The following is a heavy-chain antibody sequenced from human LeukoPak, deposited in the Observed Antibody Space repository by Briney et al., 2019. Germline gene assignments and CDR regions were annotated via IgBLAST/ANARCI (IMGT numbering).Heavy chain of an antibody. Sequence: PSETLSLTCTVSGGSSNYYWGWIRQPPGKGLEWIGYIYYSGSTNYNPSLKSRVTISVDTSKNQFSLKLSSVTAADTAVYYCARRGATRSPFDYWGQGTLVTVSS. D-gene: IGHD1-26*01. CDR1: GGSSNYY. V-gene: IGHV4-59*01. J-gene: IGHJ4*02. CDR3: ARRGATRSPFDY. CDR2: IYYSGST.